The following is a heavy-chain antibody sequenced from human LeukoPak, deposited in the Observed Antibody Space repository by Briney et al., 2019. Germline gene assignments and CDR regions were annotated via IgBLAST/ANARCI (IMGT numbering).Heavy chain of an antibody. J-gene: IGHJ3*02. CDR1: GYSFTSYW. Sequence: GESLKISCKGSGYSFTSYWIGWVRQMPGKGLEWMGIIYPGDSDTRYSPSFQGQVTISADKSISTAYLQWSSLKASDTAMYYCARQAIVVVPAAYMRAFDIWGQGTTVTVSS. CDR3: ARQAIVVVPAAYMRAFDI. D-gene: IGHD2-2*01. CDR2: IYPGDSDT. V-gene: IGHV5-51*01.